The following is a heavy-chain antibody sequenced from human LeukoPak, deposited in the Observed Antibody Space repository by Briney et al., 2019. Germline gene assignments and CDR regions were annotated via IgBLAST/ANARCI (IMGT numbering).Heavy chain of an antibody. D-gene: IGHD3-3*01. V-gene: IGHV3-7*01. CDR1: GFMFRSYG. CDR2: IKQDGGEQ. J-gene: IGHJ4*02. CDR3: ASVWWSGYFRFDY. Sequence: GGSLRLSCAASGFMFRSYGMHWVRQAPGKGLEWVANIKQDGGEQSYVDSVKGRFTISRNNAKHSLFLQMNRLRAEDTAVYYCASVWWSGYFRFDYWGQGTLVTVYS.